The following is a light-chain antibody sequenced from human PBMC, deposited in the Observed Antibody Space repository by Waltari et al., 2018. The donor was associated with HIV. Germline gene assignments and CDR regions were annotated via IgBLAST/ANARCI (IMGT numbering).Light chain of an antibody. J-gene: IGKJ1*01. Sequence: DIQMTQSPSSLSASEGDRVTITCQASQDIRNYLNWFQQKPGKAPKFLIYDASNLETGVPSRFSGSGSGTEFTFTISSLRPEDIATYYCQQYDDLPRTFGQGTKVEIK. CDR3: QQYDDLPRT. CDR1: QDIRNY. CDR2: DAS. V-gene: IGKV1-33*01.